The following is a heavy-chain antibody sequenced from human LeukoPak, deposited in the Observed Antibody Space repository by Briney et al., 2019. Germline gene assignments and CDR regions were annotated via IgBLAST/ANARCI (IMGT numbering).Heavy chain of an antibody. J-gene: IGHJ4*02. V-gene: IGHV3-13*01. Sequence: GGSLRLSCAAPGFTFIDYDMHWVRQVIGKGLEWVSAIGIRGDTHYSGSVKGRFTISRENAESSLYLQMKSLRAEDTAVYYCGKGWIQVFGIDEFCYWGPGNPVTVSS. D-gene: IGHD5-18*01. CDR3: GKGWIQVFGIDEFCY. CDR2: IGIRGDT. CDR1: GFTFIDYD.